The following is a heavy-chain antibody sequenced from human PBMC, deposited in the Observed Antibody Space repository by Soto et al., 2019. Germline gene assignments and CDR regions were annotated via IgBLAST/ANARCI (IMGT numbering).Heavy chain of an antibody. D-gene: IGHD6-13*01. CDR3: AHRPAPNSSSRWYYFDY. CDR1: GFSLSTSGVG. V-gene: IGHV2-5*01. Sequence: QITLKESGPTLVKPTQTLTLTCTFSGFSLSTSGVGVGWIRQPPGKALEWLALIYWNDDKRYSPSLKSRLTITKDTSKNQVVPTINNMDPVDTASYYCAHRPAPNSSSRWYYFDYWGQGTLVTVSS. J-gene: IGHJ4*02. CDR2: IYWNDDK.